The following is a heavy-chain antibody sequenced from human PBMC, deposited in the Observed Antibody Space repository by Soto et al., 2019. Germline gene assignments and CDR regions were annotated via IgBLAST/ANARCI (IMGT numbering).Heavy chain of an antibody. J-gene: IGHJ6*02. V-gene: IGHV1-69*13. CDR1: GGTFSSYA. CDR2: IIPIFGTA. Sequence: SVKVSCKASGGTFSSYAISWVRQAPGQGLEWMGGIIPIFGTANYAQKFQGRVTITADESTSTAYMELSSLRSEDTAVYYCARVAPNRDQFPGPYYYGMDVWGQGTTVTVSS. CDR3: ARVAPNRDQFPGPYYYGMDV.